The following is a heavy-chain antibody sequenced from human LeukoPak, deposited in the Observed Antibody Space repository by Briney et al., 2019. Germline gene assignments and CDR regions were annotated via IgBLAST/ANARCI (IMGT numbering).Heavy chain of an antibody. CDR1: GSSFSTYG. V-gene: IGHV3-33*06. CDR3: AKDGRGGLSGYFDY. D-gene: IGHD5-24*01. J-gene: IGHJ4*02. Sequence: GGSLRLSCAASGSSFSTYGIHWVRQAPGKGLEWVAVIWHDGSAQFYGDSVKGRFSISRDDSENTVYLQMDSLRVEDTALYYCAKDGRGGLSGYFDYWGQGTLVTVSS. CDR2: IWHDGSAQ.